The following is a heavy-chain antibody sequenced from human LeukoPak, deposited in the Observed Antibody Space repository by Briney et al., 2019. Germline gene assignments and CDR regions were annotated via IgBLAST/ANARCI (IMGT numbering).Heavy chain of an antibody. CDR1: GNTFTGSY. CDR2: INPNSGDT. Sequence: ASVKVSCKASGNTFTGSYIHWVRQAPGQALEWMGWINPNSGDTKYAQNFQGRVTMTRDTSISTAYMELSRLKSDDTAVYYCARETNSGLYYFDSWGQGTLVTVSS. J-gene: IGHJ4*02. V-gene: IGHV1-2*02. D-gene: IGHD6-19*01. CDR3: ARETNSGLYYFDS.